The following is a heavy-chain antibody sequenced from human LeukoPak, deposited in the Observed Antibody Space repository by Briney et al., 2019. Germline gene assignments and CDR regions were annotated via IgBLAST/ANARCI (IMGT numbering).Heavy chain of an antibody. V-gene: IGHV3-23*01. Sequence: QSGGSLRLSCAASGFTFSSYAMSWVRQAPGKGLEWVSAISGSGGSTYYADSVKGRFTISRDNSRKTLYLQMNSLRAEDTAIYYCAKDHDRYSSPPLHPWGQGALVTVSS. J-gene: IGHJ4*02. CDR1: GFTFSSYA. CDR3: AKDHDRYSSPPLHP. D-gene: IGHD2-21*02. CDR2: ISGSGGST.